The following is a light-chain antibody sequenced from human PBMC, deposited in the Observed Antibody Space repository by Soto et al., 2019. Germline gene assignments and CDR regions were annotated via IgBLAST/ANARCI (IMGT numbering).Light chain of an antibody. Sequence: DIQMTQSPSTLSASVGDRLTITCRASQSVSWWLAWYQQKPGKAPKLLIYDASTLESGVPLRFSGSGSGTEFTLTMSSLQPDDVATYYCQQYNNFRWTFGQGNKVEIK. CDR2: DAS. CDR1: QSVSWW. CDR3: QQYNNFRWT. J-gene: IGKJ1*01. V-gene: IGKV1-5*01.